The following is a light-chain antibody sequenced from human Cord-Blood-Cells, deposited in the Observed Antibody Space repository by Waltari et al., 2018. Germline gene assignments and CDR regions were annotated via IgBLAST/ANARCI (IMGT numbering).Light chain of an antibody. CDR1: SSDVGSYNL. Sequence: QSALTQPASWSGSPGQSITISCPGTSSDVGSYNLVSWYQQHPGKAPKLMIYEVSKRPSGVSNRFSGSKSGNTASLTISGLQAEDEADYYCCSYAGSSTFYVFGTGTKVTVL. CDR3: CSYAGSSTFYV. J-gene: IGLJ1*01. V-gene: IGLV2-23*02. CDR2: EVS.